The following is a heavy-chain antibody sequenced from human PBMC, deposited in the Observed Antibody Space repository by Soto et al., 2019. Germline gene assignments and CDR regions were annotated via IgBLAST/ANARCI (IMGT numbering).Heavy chain of an antibody. CDR1: GYTFTSYD. CDR2: MNPNSGNT. V-gene: IGHV1-8*01. D-gene: IGHD2-2*01. J-gene: IGHJ6*03. Sequence: ASVKVSCKASGYTFTSYDINWVRQATGQGLEWMGWMNPNSGNTGYAQKFQGRVTMTRNTSISTAYMELSSLRSEDTAVYYCARRQGSSTSCYWGFCYYYYMDVWGKGTTVTVSS. CDR3: ARRQGSSTSCYWGFCYYYYMDV.